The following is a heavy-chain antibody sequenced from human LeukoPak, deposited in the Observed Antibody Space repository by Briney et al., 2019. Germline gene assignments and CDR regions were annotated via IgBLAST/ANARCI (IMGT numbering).Heavy chain of an antibody. CDR1: GGSISSSSYY. CDR2: IYYSGST. Sequence: PSETLSLTCTVSGGSISSSSYYWGGIRQPPGKGLEWIGSIYYSGSTYYNPSLKSRVTISVGTSKNQFSLKLSSVTAADTAVYYCARGTPRIAVAGTDWFDPWGQGTLVTVSS. D-gene: IGHD6-19*01. V-gene: IGHV4-39*07. J-gene: IGHJ5*02. CDR3: ARGTPRIAVAGTDWFDP.